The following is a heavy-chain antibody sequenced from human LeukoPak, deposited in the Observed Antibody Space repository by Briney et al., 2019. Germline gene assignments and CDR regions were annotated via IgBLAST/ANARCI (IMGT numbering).Heavy chain of an antibody. J-gene: IGHJ6*02. CDR3: ARDVSPAMIAYYYYYGIDV. V-gene: IGHV3-7*03. CDR1: GFTFSNYW. D-gene: IGHD2-2*01. Sequence: GGSLRLSCAASGFTFSNYWMSWVRQAPGKGLEWVANIEQDGSEKYYVDSVKGRFTISRDNAKNSLYLQMNSLRAEDTAVYYCARDVSPAMIAYYYYYGIDVWGQGTTVTVSS. CDR2: IEQDGSEK.